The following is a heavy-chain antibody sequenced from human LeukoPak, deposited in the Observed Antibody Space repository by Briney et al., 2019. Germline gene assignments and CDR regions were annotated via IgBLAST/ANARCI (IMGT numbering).Heavy chain of an antibody. CDR1: GDSMSRYY. CDR3: ARGRQQLVYYYYYYMDV. V-gene: IGHV4-59*01. D-gene: IGHD6-13*01. Sequence: SETLSLTCIVSGDSMSRYYWSWIRQPPGKGLEWIGYIYYSGSTYYNPSLKSRVTISVDTSKNQFSLKLNSVTAADTAVYYCARGRQQLVYYYYYYMDVWGKGTTVTVSS. J-gene: IGHJ6*03. CDR2: IYYSGST.